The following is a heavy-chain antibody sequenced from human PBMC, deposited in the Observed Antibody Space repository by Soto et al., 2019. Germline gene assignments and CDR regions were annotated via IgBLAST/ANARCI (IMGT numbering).Heavy chain of an antibody. CDR1: GGSISSYY. Sequence: TSETLSLTCTVSGGSISSYYWSWIRQPPGKGLEWIGYIYYSGSTNYHPPLKSRVTISVDTSKNQFSLKLSSVTAADTAVYYCARIYDGDYRLYFDYWGQGTLVTVSS. V-gene: IGHV4-59*08. D-gene: IGHD4-17*01. CDR2: IYYSGST. CDR3: ARIYDGDYRLYFDY. J-gene: IGHJ4*02.